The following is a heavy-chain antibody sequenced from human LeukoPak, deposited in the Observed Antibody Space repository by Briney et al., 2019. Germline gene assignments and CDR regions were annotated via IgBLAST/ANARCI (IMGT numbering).Heavy chain of an antibody. J-gene: IGHJ4*02. V-gene: IGHV1-69*13. CDR3: ARGSYYXDXEXXFDY. CDR2: IIPXFGTA. Sequence: RASVKVSCKASGGTFSSYAISWVRQAPGQGLEWMGGIIPXFGTANYAQKFQGRVTITADESTSTAYMELSSLRSEDTAVYYCARGSYYXDXEXXFDYWGQGTLVTVSS. CDR1: GGTFSSYA. D-gene: IGHD4-17*01.